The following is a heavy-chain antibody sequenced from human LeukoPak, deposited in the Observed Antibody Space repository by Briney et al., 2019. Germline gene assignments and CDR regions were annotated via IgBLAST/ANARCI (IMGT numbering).Heavy chain of an antibody. J-gene: IGHJ6*02. CDR2: IYPGDSDT. D-gene: IGHD3-22*01. Sequence: GESLKISCKGSGYGFTRYWIGGVRQVPGKGLEWMGIIYPGDSDTRYSPSFQAQVTISADKSISTAYLQWSSLKASDTAMYYCARFFDSSGYYGREMDVWGQGTTVTVSS. V-gene: IGHV5-51*01. CDR3: ARFFDSSGYYGREMDV. CDR1: GYGFTRYW.